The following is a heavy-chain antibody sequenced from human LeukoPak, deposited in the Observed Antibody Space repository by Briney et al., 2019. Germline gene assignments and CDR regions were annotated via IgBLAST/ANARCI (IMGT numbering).Heavy chain of an antibody. CDR3: AKHEGSYFDKSGYTFEY. CDR2: IHYSGNT. CDR1: ASSVNSSPYY. J-gene: IGHJ4*02. V-gene: IGHV4-39*01. D-gene: IGHD3-22*01. Sequence: SDTLSLTCTVSASSVNSSPYYWGWVRQPPGKGLEWLGSIHYSGNTYYNPSLKSRVTISVDTSRNQFSLKLSSVSAADRGIYYCAKHEGSYFDKSGYTFEYWGQGTLVTVSS.